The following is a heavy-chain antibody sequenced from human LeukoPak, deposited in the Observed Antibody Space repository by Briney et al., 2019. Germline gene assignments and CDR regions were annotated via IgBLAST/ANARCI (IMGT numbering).Heavy chain of an antibody. J-gene: IGHJ1*01. CDR2: ITSSSSYT. CDR3: ARTGLYYDSSKLFQH. V-gene: IGHV3-21*01. D-gene: IGHD3-22*01. CDR1: GFTFSSYE. Sequence: PGGSLRLSCAASGFTFSSYEMNWVRQAPGKGLEWVSSITSSSSYTFYADSVKGRFTISRDNAKNSLYLQMNSLRAEDTAVYYCARTGLYYDSSKLFQHWARAPWSPSPQ.